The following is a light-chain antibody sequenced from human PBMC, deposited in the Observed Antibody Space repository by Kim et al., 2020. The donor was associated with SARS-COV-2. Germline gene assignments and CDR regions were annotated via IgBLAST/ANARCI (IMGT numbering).Light chain of an antibody. CDR3: SSRDSSGNP. Sequence: SVALVQTVRITCQGDSLRSYYARWYQQKPGQAPLLVIYGKNNRPSGSPDRFSGSSSGNTASLTITGDQAEDEADYYCSSRDSSGNPFGGGTQLTVL. CDR1: SLRSYY. V-gene: IGLV3-19*01. CDR2: GKN. J-gene: IGLJ2*01.